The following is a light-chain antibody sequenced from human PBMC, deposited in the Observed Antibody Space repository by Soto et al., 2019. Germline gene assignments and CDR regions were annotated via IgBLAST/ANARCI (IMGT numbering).Light chain of an antibody. J-gene: IGKJ1*01. Sequence: AIQMTQTPSSLSASVADRVTITCPASPGTRNALGWYQQKPGKAPTLLIYAASSLHSGVPSRFSGSGSGTDFTLTISSLQPEDFAAYYCLQDYNYPRTFGQGTKVEIK. CDR1: PGTRNA. V-gene: IGKV1-6*01. CDR3: LQDYNYPRT. CDR2: AAS.